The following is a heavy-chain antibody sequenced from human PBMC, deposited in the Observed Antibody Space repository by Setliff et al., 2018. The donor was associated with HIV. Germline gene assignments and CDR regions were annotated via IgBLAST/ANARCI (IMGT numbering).Heavy chain of an antibody. D-gene: IGHD3-10*01. Sequence: PSETLSLTCSVSGGSTTGYHWNWIRQPAGKGLEWIGRMYYTGNTDYNPSLKSRVIMSIDTSKDQFSLNLNSVTAADTAVYYCARSIYGSRTYPLDIWGQGILVTVPQ. J-gene: IGHJ4*02. CDR1: GGSTTGYH. CDR2: MYYTGNT. CDR3: ARSIYGSRTYPLDI. V-gene: IGHV4-4*07.